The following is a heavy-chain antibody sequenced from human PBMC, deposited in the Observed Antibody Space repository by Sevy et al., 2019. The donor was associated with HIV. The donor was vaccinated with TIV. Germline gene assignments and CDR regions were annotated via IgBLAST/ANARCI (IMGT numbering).Heavy chain of an antibody. J-gene: IGHJ6*02. D-gene: IGHD2-15*01. V-gene: IGHV3-48*01. CDR2: ISSSSSTI. Sequence: GGSLRLSCAASGFTFSNYNMNWVRQAPGKGLEWVSYISSSSSTIYYEDSVKGRFTISRDNAKNSLYLQMNSLRAGDRAVYYWAREGDCSGGSCYASRAQKGYYGMDVWGQGTTVTVSS. CDR3: AREGDCSGGSCYASRAQKGYYGMDV. CDR1: GFTFSNYN.